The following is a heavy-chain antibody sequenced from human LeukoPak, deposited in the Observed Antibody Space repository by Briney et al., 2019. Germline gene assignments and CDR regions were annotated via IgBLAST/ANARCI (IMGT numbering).Heavy chain of an antibody. V-gene: IGHV1-2*06. CDR2: INPNIGGT. Sequence: ASVKVSCKASGYTFTGYYMHWVRQAPGQGLEWMGRINPNIGGTIYAQKFQGRVTMTRDTSISTAYMELSSVRSADTAVYYCARGYTSNWDNWFGPWGQGTPVTVSS. CDR1: GYTFTGYY. J-gene: IGHJ5*02. D-gene: IGHD6-19*01. CDR3: ARGYTSNWDNWFGP.